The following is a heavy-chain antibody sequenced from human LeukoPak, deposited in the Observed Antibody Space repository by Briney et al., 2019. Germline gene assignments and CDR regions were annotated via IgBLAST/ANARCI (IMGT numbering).Heavy chain of an antibody. CDR1: GGSFSGYY. D-gene: IGHD4-17*01. J-gene: IGHJ6*03. V-gene: IGHV4-34*01. CDR3: ARGRGDYAYYYYYYMDV. CDR2: INHSGST. Sequence: SETLSLTCAVYGGSFSGYYWSWIRQPPGKGLEWIGEINHSGSTNYNPSLKSRVTISVDTSKNQFSLELSSVTAADTAVYYCARGRGDYAYYYYYYMDVWGKGTTVTVSS.